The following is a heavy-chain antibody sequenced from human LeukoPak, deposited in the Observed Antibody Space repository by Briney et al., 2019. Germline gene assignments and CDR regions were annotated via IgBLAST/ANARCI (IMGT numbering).Heavy chain of an antibody. J-gene: IGHJ4*02. V-gene: IGHV4-39*07. CDR3: AREYSSSRYGY. CDR1: GGSISSSGYY. D-gene: IGHD6-13*01. Sequence: SETLSLTCSVSGGSISSSGYYWGWIRQPPGKGLEWIGSVYYSGTTYYNPSLKSRVTLSIDTSKNQFSLRLSSVTAEDTAVYYCAREYSSSRYGYWGQGTLVSVSS. CDR2: VYYSGTT.